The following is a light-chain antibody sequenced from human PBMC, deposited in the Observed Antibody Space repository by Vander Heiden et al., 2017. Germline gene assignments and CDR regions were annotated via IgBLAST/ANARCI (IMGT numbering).Light chain of an antibody. V-gene: IGKV2-28*01. CDR3: MQSLQTHT. CDR1: QSLLHSNGYNY. CDR2: LGS. Sequence: DIVMTQSPLSLPVTPGEPASISCRSSQSLLHSNGYNYLDWYLQKPGQSPQLLIYLGSNRASGVPDRFSGSGSGTDFTLKISRVEAEDVGFYYCMQSLQTHTFGQGTKLEIK. J-gene: IGKJ2*01.